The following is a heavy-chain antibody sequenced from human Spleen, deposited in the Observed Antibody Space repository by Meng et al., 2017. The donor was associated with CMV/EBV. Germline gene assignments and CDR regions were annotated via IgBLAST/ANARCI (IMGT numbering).Heavy chain of an antibody. CDR1: GGSFSGYY. Sequence: QVQLQESGPGLVKPSQXLSLTCAVYGGSFSGYYWSWIRQPPGKGLEWIGEINHSGSTNYNPSLKSRVTMSVDTSKNQFSLKLSSVTAADTAVYYCARSGSDWFDPWGQGTLVTVSS. CDR3: ARSGSDWFDP. CDR2: INHSGST. D-gene: IGHD3-10*01. V-gene: IGHV4-34*10. J-gene: IGHJ5*02.